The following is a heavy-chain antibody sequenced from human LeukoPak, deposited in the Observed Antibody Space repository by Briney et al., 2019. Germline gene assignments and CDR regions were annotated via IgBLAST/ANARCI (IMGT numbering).Heavy chain of an antibody. CDR3: ARDPGEYSSGWPPGMIPYPQYYYYYYGMDV. CDR2: ISYDGSNK. D-gene: IGHD6-19*01. Sequence: HPGGSLRLSCAASGFTFSSYAMHWVRQAPGKGLEWVAVISYDGSNKYYADSVKGRFTISRDNSKNTLYLQMNSLRAEDTAVYYCARDPGEYSSGWPPGMIPYPQYYYYYYGMDVWGQGTTVTVSS. V-gene: IGHV3-30-3*01. CDR1: GFTFSSYA. J-gene: IGHJ6*02.